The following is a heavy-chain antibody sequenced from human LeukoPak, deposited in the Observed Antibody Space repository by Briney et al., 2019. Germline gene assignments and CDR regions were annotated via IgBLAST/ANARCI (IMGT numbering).Heavy chain of an antibody. J-gene: IGHJ4*02. CDR1: GFSFSTYA. CDR3: ARRAWGSSGYYPTGPFDY. Sequence: GRSLRLSCTASGFSFSTYAMHWVRQAPGKGLEWVSYITSSSYTIYYADSVKGRFTISRDNAKNSLYLQMSSLRADDTAVYYCARRAWGSSGYYPTGPFDYWGQGTLVTVSS. D-gene: IGHD3-22*01. V-gene: IGHV3-48*01. CDR2: ITSSSYTI.